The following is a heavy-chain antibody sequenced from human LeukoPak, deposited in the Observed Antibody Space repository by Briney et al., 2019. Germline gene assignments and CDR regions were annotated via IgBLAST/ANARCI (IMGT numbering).Heavy chain of an antibody. V-gene: IGHV3-11*01. Sequence: GGSLRLSCEASGFTFSNYAMSWIRQAPGMGLEWVSYISTSSSTIYYADSVKGRFTISRDNAKNSLYLQMNSLRAEDTAVYYCARGADTFDIWGQGTMVTVSS. D-gene: IGHD3-16*01. J-gene: IGHJ3*02. CDR3: ARGADTFDI. CDR1: GFTFSNYA. CDR2: ISTSSSTI.